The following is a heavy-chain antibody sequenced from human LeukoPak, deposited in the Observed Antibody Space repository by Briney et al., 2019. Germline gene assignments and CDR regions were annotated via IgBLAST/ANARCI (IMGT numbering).Heavy chain of an antibody. CDR3: ARTAGAGDAFDI. D-gene: IGHD6-19*01. CDR1: GGSISSHY. CDR2: IYYSGST. V-gene: IGHV4-59*11. Sequence: PSETLSLTCTASGGSISSHYWSWIRQPPGKGLEWIGYIYYSGSTNYNPSLKSRVTISVDTSKNQFSLKLSSVTAADTAVYYCARTAGAGDAFDIWGQGTMVTVSS. J-gene: IGHJ3*02.